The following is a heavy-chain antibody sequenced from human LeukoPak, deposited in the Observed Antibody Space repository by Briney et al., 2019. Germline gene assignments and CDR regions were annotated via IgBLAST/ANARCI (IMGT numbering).Heavy chain of an antibody. Sequence: SETLSLTCAVSGDSITRGFSWGWIRQPPGKGLEWIGTISHSGTTDYKSTLESRLTISMDTSKNLFSLRLTSVTAADTAVYYCAREGAVPGIDPWGQGTLVTVSS. CDR1: GDSITRGFS. CDR2: ISHSGTT. CDR3: AREGAVPGIDP. D-gene: IGHD3-16*01. V-gene: IGHV4-38-2*02. J-gene: IGHJ5*02.